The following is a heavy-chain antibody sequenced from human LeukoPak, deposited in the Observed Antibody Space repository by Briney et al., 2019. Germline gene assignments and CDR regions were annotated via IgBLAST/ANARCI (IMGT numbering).Heavy chain of an antibody. D-gene: IGHD3-22*01. CDR3: AASYSSGYYYY. CDR2: IYTSGST. J-gene: IGHJ4*02. CDR1: GGSISSYY. Sequence: NPSETLSLTCTVSGGSISSYYWSWIRQPAGKGLEWIGRIYTSGSTNYNPSLKSRATISVDTSKNQFSLKLSSVTAADTAVYYCAASYSSGYYYYWGQGTLVTVSS. V-gene: IGHV4-4*07.